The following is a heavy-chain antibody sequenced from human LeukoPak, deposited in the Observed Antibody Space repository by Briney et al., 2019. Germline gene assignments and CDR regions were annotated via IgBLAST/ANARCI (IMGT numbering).Heavy chain of an antibody. D-gene: IGHD6-19*01. CDR2: IIPIFGTA. Sequence: RASVKVSCKASGYTFTSYAISWVRQAPGQGLEWMGGIIPIFGTANYAQKFQGRVTITTDESTSTAYMELSSLRSEDTAVYYCARVDGSGWYSYWGQGTLVTVSS. V-gene: IGHV1-69*05. CDR3: ARVDGSGWYSY. CDR1: GYTFTSYA. J-gene: IGHJ4*02.